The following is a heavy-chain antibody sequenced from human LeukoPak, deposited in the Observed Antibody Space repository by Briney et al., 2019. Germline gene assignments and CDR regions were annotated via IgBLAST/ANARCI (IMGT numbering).Heavy chain of an antibody. J-gene: IGHJ4*02. Sequence: GRSLRLSCVASGFTFSNYAMHWVRQAPGKGLEWAAIILYDGSNKYYADSVKGRFTISRDNSKNTLYLQMNSLRAEDTAVYYCARESVLRYFDFEYWGQGTLVTVSS. D-gene: IGHD3-9*01. V-gene: IGHV3-30-3*01. CDR1: GFTFSNYA. CDR3: ARESVLRYFDFEY. CDR2: ILYDGSNK.